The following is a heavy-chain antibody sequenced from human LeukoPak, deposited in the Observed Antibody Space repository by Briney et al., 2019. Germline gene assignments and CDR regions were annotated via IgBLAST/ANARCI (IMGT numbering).Heavy chain of an antibody. CDR1: GVSISSYY. Sequence: PSETLSLTCTVSGVSISSYYWSWIRQPPGKGLEGIGYIFYSGNTIYNPSLRSRVTISADTSKNHFSLRLRSVTAADTAVYYCVRLAAISGSDYPDDWGQGTLVTVSS. V-gene: IGHV4-59*08. D-gene: IGHD1-26*01. CDR3: VRLAAISGSDYPDD. CDR2: IFYSGNT. J-gene: IGHJ4*02.